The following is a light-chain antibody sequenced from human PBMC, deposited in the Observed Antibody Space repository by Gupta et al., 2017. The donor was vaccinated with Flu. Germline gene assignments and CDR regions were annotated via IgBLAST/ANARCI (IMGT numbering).Light chain of an antibody. Sequence: DLVMTQSPLSLPVMPGEPAYISCRSSQSLLHYNGYNYLDWYLQKPGQSPQLLIYLNSNRASGVPDRFSGGGSGIDFTLNVSRVEAEDVGVYYCMQALQTPYTFGQGTKLEIK. J-gene: IGKJ2*01. CDR3: MQALQTPYT. CDR2: LNS. V-gene: IGKV2-28*01. CDR1: QSLLHYNGYNY.